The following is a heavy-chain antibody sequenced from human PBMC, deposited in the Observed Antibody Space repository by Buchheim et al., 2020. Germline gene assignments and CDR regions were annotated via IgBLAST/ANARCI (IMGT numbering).Heavy chain of an antibody. V-gene: IGHV3-21*01. CDR3: ARRYYYDSSVHQPPDY. CDR2: ISSSSSYI. D-gene: IGHD3-22*01. Sequence: EVQLVESGGGLVKPGGSLRLSCAASGFTFSTFSMNWVRQAPGTGLEWVSSISSSSSYIYYAASVKGRFTISRDNAKNSLYLQMNSLRAEDTAVYYCARRYYYDSSVHQPPDYWGQGTL. J-gene: IGHJ4*02. CDR1: GFTFSTFS.